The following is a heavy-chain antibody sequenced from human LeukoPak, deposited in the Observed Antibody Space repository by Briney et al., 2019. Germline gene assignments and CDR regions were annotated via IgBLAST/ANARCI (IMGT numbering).Heavy chain of an antibody. D-gene: IGHD3-16*02. CDR1: GDSITSSAFY. CDR2: IFHGGKT. J-gene: IGHJ3*02. V-gene: IGHV4-39*01. Sequence: SETLSLTCTVSGDSITSSAFYWGWIRQAPGKRPGWIGNIFHGGKTHYNPAHKTRVSMFVDRSKNQVSLNLSPVTAADTALYYWANPGRQIPFGGVVAIAPFDIWGQGTMVTVSS. CDR3: ANPGRQIPFGGVVAIAPFDI.